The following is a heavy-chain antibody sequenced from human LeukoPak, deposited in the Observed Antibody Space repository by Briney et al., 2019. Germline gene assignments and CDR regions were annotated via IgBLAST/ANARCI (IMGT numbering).Heavy chain of an antibody. CDR2: IYTSGST. CDR3: AREGYGDPLDY. D-gene: IGHD4-17*01. V-gene: IGHV4-61*02. CDR1: GGSISSGSYY. Sequence: SQTLSLTCTVSGGSISSGSYYWSWIRQPAGKGLEWIGRIYTSGSTNYNPSLKSRVTISVDTSKNQFSLKLSSVTAADTAVYYCAREGYGDPLDYWGQGALVTVSS. J-gene: IGHJ4*02.